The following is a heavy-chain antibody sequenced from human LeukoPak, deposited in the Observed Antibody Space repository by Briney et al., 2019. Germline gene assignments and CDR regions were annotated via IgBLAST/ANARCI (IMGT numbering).Heavy chain of an antibody. D-gene: IGHD2-2*01. CDR3: ARGVGSSSRVRYSYMDV. CDR2: IHTSWST. V-gene: IGHV4-61*02. J-gene: IGHJ6*03. CDR1: GGSISSGSYY. Sequence: SQTLSLTCTVSGGSISSGSYYWSWIRQPAGKGLEWIGRIHTSWSTNYNPSLKSRVSISIDTSKNQFSLKLSSVTAADTAVYYCARGVGSSSRVRYSYMDVWGKGTTVTVSS.